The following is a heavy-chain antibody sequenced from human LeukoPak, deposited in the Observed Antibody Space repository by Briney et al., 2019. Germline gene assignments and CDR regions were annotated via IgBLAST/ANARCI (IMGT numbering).Heavy chain of an antibody. CDR3: AKGILLYGDSSFDY. CDR2: ISWNSGSI. V-gene: IGHV3-9*01. J-gene: IGHJ4*02. CDR1: GFTFDDYA. D-gene: IGHD4-17*01. Sequence: PGGSLRLSCAASGFTFDDYAMHWVRQAPGKGLEWVSGISWNSGSIGYADSVKGRFTISRDNAKNSLYLQMNSLRAEDTALYYCAKGILLYGDSSFDYWGQGTLVTVSS.